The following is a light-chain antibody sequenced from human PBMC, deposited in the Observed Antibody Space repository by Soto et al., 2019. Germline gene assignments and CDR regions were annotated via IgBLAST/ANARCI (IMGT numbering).Light chain of an antibody. CDR3: QQYNAYPYT. J-gene: IGKJ2*01. CDR1: QSISSW. CDR2: KAS. Sequence: DVQMTQSPSTLSASVGDRVTITCRASQSISSWLAWYQQKPGKAPKLLIYKASSLESGVPSRFSGSGSGTEFTLTISSLKPDDFATYSCQQYNAYPYTFGQGTNLGIK. V-gene: IGKV1-5*03.